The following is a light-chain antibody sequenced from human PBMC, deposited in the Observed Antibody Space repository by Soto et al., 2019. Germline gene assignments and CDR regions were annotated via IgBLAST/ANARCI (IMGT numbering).Light chain of an antibody. J-gene: IGKJ2*01. Sequence: EIVLTQSPGTLSLSPGERATLSCRASQSVVSNYLAWYQQKPGQAPRLLIYGASTRATGIPERFSGSASGTDFSLTISRLEPEDFAVYYCQQFSTSPTMYTFGQGTKLEI. V-gene: IGKV3-20*01. CDR2: GAS. CDR3: QQFSTSPTMYT. CDR1: QSVVSNY.